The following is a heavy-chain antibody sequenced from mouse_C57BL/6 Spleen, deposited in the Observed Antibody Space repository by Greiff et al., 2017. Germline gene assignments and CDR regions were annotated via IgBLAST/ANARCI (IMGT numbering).Heavy chain of an antibody. CDR1: GYTFTSYW. V-gene: IGHV1-64*01. CDR3: AREDGSSYYYAMDY. D-gene: IGHD1-1*01. CDR2: IHPNSGST. Sequence: QVQLKQPGAELVKPGASVKLSCKASGYTFTSYWMHWVKQRPGQGLEWIGMIHPNSGSTNYNEKFKSKATLTVDKSSSTAYMQLSSLTSEDSAVYYCAREDGSSYYYAMDYWGQGTSVTVSA. J-gene: IGHJ4*01.